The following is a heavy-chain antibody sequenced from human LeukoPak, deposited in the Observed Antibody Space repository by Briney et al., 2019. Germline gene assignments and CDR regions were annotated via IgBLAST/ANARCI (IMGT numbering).Heavy chain of an antibody. CDR3: AKRGESCSSTNCLKYYFDY. D-gene: IGHD2-2*01. CDR1: GFTFSSFA. Sequence: GGSLRLSCAASGFTFSSFAMSWVRQATGKALEWVSAIGGGGVDTYYADSVKGRFTISRDNSKNTLYLQMNSLRAEDTAVYYCAKRGESCSSTNCLKYYFDYWGQGTLVTVSS. V-gene: IGHV3-23*01. J-gene: IGHJ4*02. CDR2: IGGGGVDT.